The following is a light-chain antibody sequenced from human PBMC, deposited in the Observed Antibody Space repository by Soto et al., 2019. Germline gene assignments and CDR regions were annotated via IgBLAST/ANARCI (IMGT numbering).Light chain of an antibody. CDR1: SSDIGGFNY. CDR3: SSYPRSPLGLYG. Sequence: QSALTQPASVSGSPGQSITISCTGTSSDIGGFNYVSWYQQHPGKAPKLMIYDVTNRPSGVSNRFSGSKSGNTASLTFSGLQAEDEDDYYYSSYPRSPLGLYGFGAGTKLTVL. J-gene: IGLJ1*01. V-gene: IGLV2-14*01. CDR2: DVT.